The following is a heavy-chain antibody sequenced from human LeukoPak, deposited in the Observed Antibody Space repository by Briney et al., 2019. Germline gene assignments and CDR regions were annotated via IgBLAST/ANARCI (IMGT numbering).Heavy chain of an antibody. CDR1: RFTFSNYA. J-gene: IGHJ6*04. D-gene: IGHD3-3*02. CDR2: ISYNGGST. CDR3: ARRFAAQLAFVDV. V-gene: IGHV3-64*01. Sequence: GGSLRLSCAASRFTFSNYAMHSVRQAPGKELKYVSAISYNGGSTYYANTVKGRFTISRDNSKNTLYLQMGSLIAEDMAVYYCARRFAAQLAFVDVWGKGTTVTISS.